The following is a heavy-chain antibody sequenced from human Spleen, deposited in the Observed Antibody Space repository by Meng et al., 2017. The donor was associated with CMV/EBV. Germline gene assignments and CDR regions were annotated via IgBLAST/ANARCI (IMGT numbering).Heavy chain of an antibody. D-gene: IGHD6-25*01. CDR1: GFSFSSFG. CDR3: AKDGGISHHFDY. J-gene: IGHJ4*02. CDR2: IYHDGSSK. V-gene: IGHV3-33*06. Sequence: FGASGFSFSSFGMHWVRQAPGKGLEWVTNIYHDGSSKSYADFVKGRFTVSRDNSRNTLYLEMNSLRAEDTAVYYCAKDGGISHHFDYWGQGTLVTVSS.